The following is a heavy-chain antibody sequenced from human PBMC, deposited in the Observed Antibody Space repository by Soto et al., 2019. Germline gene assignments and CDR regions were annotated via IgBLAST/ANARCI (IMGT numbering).Heavy chain of an antibody. D-gene: IGHD3-3*01. CDR3: ARDNSHNYDFLGVRYFDL. J-gene: IGHJ2*01. V-gene: IGHV1-69*13. CDR1: GGTFSSYA. CDR2: IIPIFGTA. Sequence: SVKVSCKAAGGTFSSYAISWVRQAPVQGLEWMGGIIPIFGTANYAQKFQGRVTVTADESTSTAYMELSSLRSEDTAVYYCARDNSHNYDFLGVRYFDLWGRGTLVTVSS.